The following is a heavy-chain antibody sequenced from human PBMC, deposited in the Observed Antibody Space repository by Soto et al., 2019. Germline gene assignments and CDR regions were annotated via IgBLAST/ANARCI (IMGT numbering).Heavy chain of an antibody. J-gene: IGHJ5*02. CDR2: IYYSGST. CDR3: ARARRGTTVYWFDP. Sequence: PSETLSLTCTVSGGSISSGGYYWSWIRQHPGKGLEWIGYIYYSGSTYYNPSLKSRVTISVDTSKNQFSLKLSSVTAADTAVYYCARARRGTTVYWFDPWGQGTLVTVSS. CDR1: GGSISSGGYY. D-gene: IGHD1-1*01. V-gene: IGHV4-31*03.